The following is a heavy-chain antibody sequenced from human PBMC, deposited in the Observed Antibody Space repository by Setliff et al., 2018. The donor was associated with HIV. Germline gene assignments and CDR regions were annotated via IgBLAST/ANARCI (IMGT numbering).Heavy chain of an antibody. J-gene: IGHJ4*02. Sequence: WASVKVSCKASGYSFTVYHIHWVRQAPGQGLEWMGWINPNTGGTQYAQKFQGRVTVTRDTPITTAYMEINRLRSDDTAVYFCARDNRTGYSSGWPLDHWGQGTLVTVS. V-gene: IGHV1-2*02. CDR2: INPNTGGT. CDR3: ARDNRTGYSSGWPLDH. CDR1: GYSFTVYH. D-gene: IGHD6-19*01.